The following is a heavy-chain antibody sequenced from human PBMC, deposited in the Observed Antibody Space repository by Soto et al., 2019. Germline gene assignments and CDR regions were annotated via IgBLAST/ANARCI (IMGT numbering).Heavy chain of an antibody. D-gene: IGHD5-12*01. V-gene: IGHV3-30*03. J-gene: IGHJ4*02. CDR2: ISYDGSNK. CDR1: GFTFSSYG. CDR3: ATQEVEMATNPLDY. Sequence: QVQLVESGGGVVQPGRSLRLSCAASGFTFSSYGMHWVRQAPGKGLEWVAVISYDGSNKYYADSVKGRFTISRDNSKNTLYLQMNSLSAEDTAVYYCATQEVEMATNPLDYWGQGTLVTVSS.